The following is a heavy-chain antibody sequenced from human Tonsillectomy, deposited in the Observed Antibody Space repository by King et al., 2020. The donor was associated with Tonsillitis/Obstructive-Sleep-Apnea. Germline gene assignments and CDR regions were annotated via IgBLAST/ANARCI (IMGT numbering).Heavy chain of an antibody. CDR2: IKSKTYGGTA. J-gene: IGHJ3*02. V-gene: IGHV3-15*02. CDR1: GFTLSKAW. Sequence: VQLVESGGAFVKPGGSLRLSCAASGFTLSKAWMSWVRQAPGKGLEWVGRIKSKTYGGTADHAAPAKGRFTISRDGSETTLYLQMNSLKTEDTAVYYCTAATIPRGGAFDIWGQGTMVTISS. D-gene: IGHD2-2*02. CDR3: TAATIPRGGAFDI.